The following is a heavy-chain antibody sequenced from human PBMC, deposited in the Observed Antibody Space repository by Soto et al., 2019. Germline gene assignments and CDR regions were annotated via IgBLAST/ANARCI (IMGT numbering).Heavy chain of an antibody. CDR1: GFTFSSYS. J-gene: IGHJ6*02. Sequence: PGGSLRLSCAASGFTFSSYSMNWFRQAPGKGLEWVSYISSSSSTIYYADSVKGRFTISRDNAKNSLYLQMNSLRDEDTAVYYCASMDSESYYYGMDVWGQGTTVTVSS. D-gene: IGHD1-26*01. V-gene: IGHV3-48*02. CDR2: ISSSSSTI. CDR3: ASMDSESYYYGMDV.